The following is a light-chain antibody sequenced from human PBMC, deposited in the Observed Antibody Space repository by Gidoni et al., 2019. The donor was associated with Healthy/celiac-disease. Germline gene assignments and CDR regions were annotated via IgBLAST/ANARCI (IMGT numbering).Light chain of an antibody. Sequence: DIKMTQEPSTLSASVGDRVTITCRASQSISSWLAWYQQKPGKAPKLLIYKASSLESGVPSRFSGSGSGTEFTLTISSLQPDDFATYYCQQYNSYPYTFGQGTKLEIK. V-gene: IGKV1-5*03. CDR3: QQYNSYPYT. CDR1: QSISSW. J-gene: IGKJ2*01. CDR2: KAS.